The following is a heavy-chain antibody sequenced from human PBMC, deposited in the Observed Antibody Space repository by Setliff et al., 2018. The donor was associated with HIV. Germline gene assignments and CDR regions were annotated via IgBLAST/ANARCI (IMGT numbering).Heavy chain of an antibody. CDR3: ARDQGYSTSFAFDV. CDR2: IYTSGRGSD. Sequence: SENLSLTCTVSGASITRGTHYCNWIRQPAGKGLQWIGRIYTSGRGSDTYNPSLKSRATISVDTSKNQFSLKLNSVTAADTAVYYCARDQGYSTSFAFDVWGPGTMVTVSS. J-gene: IGHJ3*01. V-gene: IGHV4-61*02. CDR1: GASITRGTHY. D-gene: IGHD6-13*01.